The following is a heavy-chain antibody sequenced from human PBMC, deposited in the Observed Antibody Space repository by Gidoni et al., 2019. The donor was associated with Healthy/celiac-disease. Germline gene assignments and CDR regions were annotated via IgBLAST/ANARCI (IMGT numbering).Heavy chain of an antibody. V-gene: IGHV4-59*01. CDR2: IYYSGST. CDR1: GGSISIYY. D-gene: IGHD1-26*01. CDR3: ARASSVGGSYFN. J-gene: IGHJ4*02. Sequence: QVQLQESGPGLVKPSETLSLTCTVSGGSISIYYWSWIRQPPGKGLEWIGYIYYSGSTNYNPSLKSRVTISVDTSKNQFSLKLSSVTAADTAVYYCARASSVGGSYFNWGQGTLVTVSS.